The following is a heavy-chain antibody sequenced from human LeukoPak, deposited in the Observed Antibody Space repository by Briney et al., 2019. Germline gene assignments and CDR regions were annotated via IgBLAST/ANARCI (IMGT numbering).Heavy chain of an antibody. D-gene: IGHD2-21*02. CDR1: GGSFSGYY. CDR2: INHSGST. CDR3: ARGPEYCGGDCYNDY. V-gene: IGHV4-34*01. Sequence: PETLSLTCAVYGGSFSGYYWSWIRQPPGKGLEWIGEINHSGSTNYNPSLKSRVTISVDTSKNQFSLKLSSVTAADTAVYYCARGPEYCGGDCYNDYWGQGTLVTVSS. J-gene: IGHJ4*02.